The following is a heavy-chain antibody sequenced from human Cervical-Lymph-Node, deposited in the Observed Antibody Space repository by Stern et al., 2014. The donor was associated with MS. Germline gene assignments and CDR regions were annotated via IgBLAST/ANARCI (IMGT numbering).Heavy chain of an antibody. CDR1: GHSFSKYW. CDR2: ISPDGSDT. V-gene: IGHV5-51*01. J-gene: IGHJ5*02. Sequence: VQLVQSGAEVKMPGASLRISCQASGHSFSKYWISWVRQLPGKGLEWMGIISPDGSDTIYSAAFQGQVSISADKSISPPYLQWNSLEASDTAIYYCARHLQGDNYANDLWGHGTLVTVSS. CDR3: ARHLQGDNYANDL. D-gene: IGHD1-1*01.